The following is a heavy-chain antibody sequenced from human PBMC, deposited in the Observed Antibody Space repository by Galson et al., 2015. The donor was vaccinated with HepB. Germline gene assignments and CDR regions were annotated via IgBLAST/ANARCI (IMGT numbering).Heavy chain of an antibody. CDR2: MYYSGNT. CDR1: GGSISTSSYY. V-gene: IGHV4-39*01. CDR3: ARHQGFGEFGMMN. Sequence: SETLSLTCTVSGGSISTSSYYWGWIRQPPGKGLEWIGSMYYSGNTYYSPSLKSRVTISVDTSKNQFSLKLTSVTAADTAVYYCARHQGFGEFGMMNWGQGTLVTVSS. J-gene: IGHJ4*02. D-gene: IGHD3-10*01.